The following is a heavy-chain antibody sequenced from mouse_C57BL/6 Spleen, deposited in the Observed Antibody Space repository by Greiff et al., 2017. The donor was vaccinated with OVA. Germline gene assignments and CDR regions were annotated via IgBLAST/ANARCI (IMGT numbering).Heavy chain of an antibody. J-gene: IGHJ4*01. CDR3: ARILRSYYAMDY. CDR1: GYTFTSYG. CDR2: IYPRSGNT. Sequence: VQLQESGAELARPGASVKLSCKASGYTFTSYGISWVKQRTGQGLEWIGEIYPRSGNTYYNEKFKGKATLTADKSSSTAYMELRSLTSEDSAVYFCARILRSYYAMDYWGQGTSVTVSS. V-gene: IGHV1-81*01. D-gene: IGHD1-1*01.